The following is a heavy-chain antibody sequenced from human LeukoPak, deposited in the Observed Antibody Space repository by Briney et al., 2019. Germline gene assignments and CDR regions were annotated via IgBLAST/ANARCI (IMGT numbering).Heavy chain of an antibody. J-gene: IGHJ4*02. CDR3: ARDRQRWLQLRPLGRTFDY. CDR1: GGSFSGYY. CDR2: INHSGST. D-gene: IGHD5-24*01. V-gene: IGHV4-34*01. Sequence: SETLSLTCAVYGGSFSGYYWSWIRQPPGKGLEWIGEINHSGSTNYNPSLKSRVTISVDTSKNQFSLKLSSVTAADTAVYYCARDRQRWLQLRPLGRTFDYWGQGTLVTVSS.